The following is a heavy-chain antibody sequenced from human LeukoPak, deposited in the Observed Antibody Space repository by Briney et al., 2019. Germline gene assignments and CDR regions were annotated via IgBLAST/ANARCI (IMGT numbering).Heavy chain of an antibody. J-gene: IGHJ3*02. D-gene: IGHD3-3*01. CDR1: GGSISSYY. Sequence: SETLSLTCTVSGGSISSYYWSWIRQPPGKGLEWIGYIYYSGSTNYNPSLKSRVTISVDTSKNQFSLKLSSVTAADTAVYYCARHGVLYYDFSRPGVFDIWGQGTMVPVSS. V-gene: IGHV4-59*01. CDR3: ARHGVLYYDFSRPGVFDI. CDR2: IYYSGST.